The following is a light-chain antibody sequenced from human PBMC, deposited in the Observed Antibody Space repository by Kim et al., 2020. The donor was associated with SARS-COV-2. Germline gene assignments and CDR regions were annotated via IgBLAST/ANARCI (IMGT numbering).Light chain of an antibody. Sequence: GQSVTISSTGTRSDVGGYGYVSWFQQHPGKAPKLIIYAVTKRPSGVPDRFSGSKSGNTASLTVSGLQAVDEADYYCYSYAGSNNWVFGGGTKVTVL. V-gene: IGLV2-8*01. CDR3: YSYAGSNNWV. CDR2: AVT. CDR1: RSDVGGYGY. J-gene: IGLJ3*02.